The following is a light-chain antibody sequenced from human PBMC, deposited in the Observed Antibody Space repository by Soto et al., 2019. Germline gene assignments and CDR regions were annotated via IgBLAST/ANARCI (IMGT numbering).Light chain of an antibody. CDR1: QSISSW. CDR2: DAF. CDR3: QQSYSTPRT. V-gene: IGKV1-39*01. Sequence: DIQMTQSPSTLSASVGDRVTITCRASQSISSWLAWYQQKPGKAPKLLIYDAFNLETGVPSRFSGSGSGTDFTLTISSLQPEDFATYYCQQSYSTPRTFGQGTKVDIK. J-gene: IGKJ1*01.